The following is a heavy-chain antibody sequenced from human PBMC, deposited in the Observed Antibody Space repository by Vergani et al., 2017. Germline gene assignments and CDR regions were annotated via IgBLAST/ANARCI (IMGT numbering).Heavy chain of an antibody. CDR1: GGTFSSYA. CDR3: AGAVLLWFGESRINYYYYGMDV. D-gene: IGHD3-10*01. V-gene: IGHV1-69*01. J-gene: IGHJ6*02. Sequence: QVQLVQSGAEVKKPGSSVKVSCKASGGTFSSYAISWVRQAPGQGLEWMGGIIPIFGTANYAQKFQGRVTITADESTSTAYMELSSLRSEDTAVYYGAGAVLLWFGESRINYYYYGMDVWGQGTTVTVSS. CDR2: IIPIFGTA.